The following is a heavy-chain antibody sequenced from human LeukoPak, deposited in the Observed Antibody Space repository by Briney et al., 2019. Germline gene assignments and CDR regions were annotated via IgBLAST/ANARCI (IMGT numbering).Heavy chain of an antibody. V-gene: IGHV4-4*02. D-gene: IGHD3-9*01. J-gene: IGHJ4*02. CDR3: ARGATLRYFDY. CDR2: IYHSGST. CDR1: GGSISSSNW. Sequence: PSETLSLTCAVSGGSISSSNWWSWVRQPPGKGLEWIGEIYHSGSTNYNPSLKSRVTISVDTSKNQFSLKLSSVTAADTAVYYCARGATLRYFDYWGQGTLVTVSS.